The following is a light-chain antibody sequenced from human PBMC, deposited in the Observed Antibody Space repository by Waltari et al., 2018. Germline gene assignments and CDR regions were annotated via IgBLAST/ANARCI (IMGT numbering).Light chain of an antibody. CDR2: KAS. J-gene: IGKJ4*01. CDR1: QSISNW. Sequence: IQMTQSPSTLSASVGARFTITCRASQSISNWLAWYQQKPGKAPKLLIYKASTLESGVPSRFSGSGSGTEFTLTISSLQPDDFATYYCQQYNSYSLLTFGGGTKVEIK. V-gene: IGKV1-5*03. CDR3: QQYNSYSLLT.